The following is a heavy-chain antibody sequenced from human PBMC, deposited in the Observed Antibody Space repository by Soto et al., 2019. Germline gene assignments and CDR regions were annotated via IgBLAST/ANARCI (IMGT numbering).Heavy chain of an antibody. CDR2: IYYSGST. CDR1: GGSISSSSYY. CDR3: ARLILTGPIDP. D-gene: IGHD3-9*01. V-gene: IGHV4-39*01. Sequence: KCSETLSLTCTVSGGSISSSSYYWGWIRQPPGKGLEWIGSIYYSGSTYYNPSLKSRVTISVDTSKNQFSLKLSSVTAADTAVYYCARLILTGPIDPRGQGTLVTVSS. J-gene: IGHJ5*02.